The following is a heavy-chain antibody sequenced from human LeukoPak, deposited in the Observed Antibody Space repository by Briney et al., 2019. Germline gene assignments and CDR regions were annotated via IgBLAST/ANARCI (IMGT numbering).Heavy chain of an antibody. Sequence: GGSLRLSCAASGFTFSSYGMHWVRQAPGKGLEWVAFIRYDGSNKYYADSVKGRFTITRDNSENTLYLQMNSLRAEDTAVYYCAKDAGVAPGAFDIWGQGTMVTVSS. V-gene: IGHV3-30*02. J-gene: IGHJ3*02. CDR2: IRYDGSNK. CDR3: AKDAGVAPGAFDI. D-gene: IGHD7-27*01. CDR1: GFTFSSYG.